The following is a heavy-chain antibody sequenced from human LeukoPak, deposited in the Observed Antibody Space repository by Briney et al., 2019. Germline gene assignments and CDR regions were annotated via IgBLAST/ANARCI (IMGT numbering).Heavy chain of an antibody. V-gene: IGHV1-24*01. J-gene: IGHJ4*02. CDR1: GYTLTELS. D-gene: IGHD1-7*01. CDR3: ATVAELELPFDY. Sequence: ASVKVSCKVSGYTLTELSMHWVRQAPGKGLEWMGGFDPEDGETIYAQKFQGRVTMTEDTSTDTAYMELSSLRSEDTAVYYCATVAELELPFDYWGQGTLVTVSS. CDR2: FDPEDGET.